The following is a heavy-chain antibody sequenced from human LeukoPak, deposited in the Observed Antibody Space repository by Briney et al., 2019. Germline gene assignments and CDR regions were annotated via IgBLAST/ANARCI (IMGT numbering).Heavy chain of an antibody. D-gene: IGHD6-25*01. CDR1: GGSITGYS. CDR3: ARGTAAVY. J-gene: IGHJ4*02. Sequence: SETLSLTCTVSGGSITGYSWSWFRQSPVKGLEWIGYISYRGAINSNPSLKSRVTVSLDMSKNQFSLKLNSVTAADTAVYYCARGTAAVYWGQGTLVTVSS. CDR2: ISYRGAI. V-gene: IGHV4-59*01.